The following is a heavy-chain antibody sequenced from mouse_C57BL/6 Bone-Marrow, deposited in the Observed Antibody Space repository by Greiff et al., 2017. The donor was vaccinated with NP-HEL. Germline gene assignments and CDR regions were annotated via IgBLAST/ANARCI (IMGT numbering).Heavy chain of an antibody. Sequence: EVQRVESGGGLVKPGGSLKLSCAASGFTFSDYGMHWVRQAPEKGLEWVAYISSGSSTIYYADTVKGRFTISRDNAKNTLFLQMTSLRAEDTAMYYCARCGYSWFAYWGQGTLVTVSA. J-gene: IGHJ3*01. V-gene: IGHV5-17*01. D-gene: IGHD2-3*01. CDR1: GFTFSDYG. CDR2: ISSGSSTI. CDR3: ARCGYSWFAY.